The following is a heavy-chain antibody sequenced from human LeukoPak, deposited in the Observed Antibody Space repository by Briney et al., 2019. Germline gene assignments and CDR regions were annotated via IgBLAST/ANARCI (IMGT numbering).Heavy chain of an antibody. CDR1: GGSISSSSYY. CDR2: IYYSGST. V-gene: IGHV4-39*07. J-gene: IGHJ4*02. D-gene: IGHD3-22*01. Sequence: SETLSLTCTVSGGSISSSSYYWGWIRQPPGKGLEWIGSIYYSGSTYYNPSLKSRVTISVDTSKNQFSLKLSSVTAADTAVYYCARDQYYYDSSGYYRFDYWGQGTLVTVSS. CDR3: ARDQYYYDSSGYYRFDY.